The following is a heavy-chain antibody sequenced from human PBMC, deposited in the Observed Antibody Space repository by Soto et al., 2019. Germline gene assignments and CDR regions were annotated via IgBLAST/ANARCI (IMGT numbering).Heavy chain of an antibody. V-gene: IGHV4-4*02. J-gene: IGHJ5*02. Sequence: QVQLQESGPGLVKPSETLSLTCAVSGDSISSVNWWSWVRQSPGQGLEWIGDIYHTGITNYNPSLQSRVTISVDKFKNEFSLNLTSVTAADTAVYYCARSPGYSTISSLDPWGQGTLVTVSS. CDR1: GDSISSVNW. CDR2: IYHTGIT. CDR3: ARSPGYSTISSLDP. D-gene: IGHD2-8*01.